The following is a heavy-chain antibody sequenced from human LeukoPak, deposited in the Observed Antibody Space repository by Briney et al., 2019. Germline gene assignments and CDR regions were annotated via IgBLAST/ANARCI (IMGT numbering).Heavy chain of an antibody. CDR3: ARGGITGTDAEYYYYYMDV. CDR1: GYTFTGYY. D-gene: IGHD1-7*01. V-gene: IGHV1-8*03. J-gene: IGHJ6*03. CDR2: ISAYNGNT. Sequence: GASVKVSCKASGYTFTGYYMHWVRQAPGQGLEWMGWISAYNGNTNYAQKLQGRVTFTRNTSVSTAYMELDILISEDTAVYFCARGGITGTDAEYYYYYMDVWGKGTTVTVSS.